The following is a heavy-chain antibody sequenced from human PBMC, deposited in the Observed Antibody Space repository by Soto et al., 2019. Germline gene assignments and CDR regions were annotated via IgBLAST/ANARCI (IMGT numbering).Heavy chain of an antibody. D-gene: IGHD6-13*01. J-gene: IGHJ4*02. Sequence: GVSLRLSCAASGFTFDDYAMHWFRQAPGKGLEWVSGISWNSGSIGYADSVKGRFTISRDNAKNSLYLQMNSLRAEDTALYYCAKDMRIAAAGPLDYWGQGTLVTVSS. V-gene: IGHV3-9*01. CDR3: AKDMRIAAAGPLDY. CDR2: ISWNSGSI. CDR1: GFTFDDYA.